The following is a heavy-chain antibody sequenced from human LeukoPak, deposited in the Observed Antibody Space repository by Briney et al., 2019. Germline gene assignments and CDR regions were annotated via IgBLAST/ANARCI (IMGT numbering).Heavy chain of an antibody. CDR2: ISITGGHT. V-gene: IGHV3-23*01. CDR3: AKALIATGVYLDH. Sequence: GGSLRLSCATSGLTFSIYAMYWVRQAPGKGLEWVSAISITGGHTYYADSVKGRFTISRDNSKNSLYLQMNSLRAEDTALYFCAKALIATGVYLDHWGQGTLVTVSS. D-gene: IGHD3-22*01. J-gene: IGHJ1*01. CDR1: GLTFSIYA.